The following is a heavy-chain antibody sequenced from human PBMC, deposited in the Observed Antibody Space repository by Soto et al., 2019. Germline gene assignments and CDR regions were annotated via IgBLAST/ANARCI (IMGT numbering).Heavy chain of an antibody. J-gene: IGHJ5*02. CDR3: ATPGAFRSYYLVPRS. CDR2: IIPIFGTA. V-gene: IGHV1-69*13. Sequence: ASVKVSCKASGGTFSSYAISWVRQAPGQGLEWMGGIIPIFGTANYAQKFQGRVTITADESTSTAYMELSSLRSEDTAVYYCATPGAFRSYYLVPRSWGQGTLVTVSS. D-gene: IGHD1-26*01. CDR1: GGTFSSYA.